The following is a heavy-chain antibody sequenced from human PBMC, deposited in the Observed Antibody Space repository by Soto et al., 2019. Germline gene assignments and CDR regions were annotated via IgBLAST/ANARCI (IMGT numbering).Heavy chain of an antibody. CDR3: ARTVLGGYSGYPRAYWYFDL. Sequence: ASVKVSCKASGYTFTNYGITWVRQAPGQGLEWMGWISAYNGNTNYAQKLQGRVTMTTDTSTSTAYMELRSLRSDDTAVYYCARTVLGGYSGYPRAYWYFDLWGRGTLVTVSS. V-gene: IGHV1-18*01. D-gene: IGHD5-12*01. J-gene: IGHJ2*01. CDR1: GYTFTNYG. CDR2: ISAYNGNT.